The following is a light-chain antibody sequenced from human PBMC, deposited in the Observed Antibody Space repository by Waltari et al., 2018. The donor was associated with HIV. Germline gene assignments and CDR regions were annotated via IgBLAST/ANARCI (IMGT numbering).Light chain of an antibody. V-gene: IGLV1-44*01. Sequence: QSELSQPPSASGTPGQRVTISCSVSSSNIGRDPVNWYQQLPGTAPKLLIYANQPRPSGVPDRFSGAQSDTSASLAVGGLQSEDEADYYCATWGASLSGPVFGGGTKLTVL. J-gene: IGLJ2*01. CDR3: ATWGASLSGPV. CDR1: SSNIGRDP. CDR2: ANQ.